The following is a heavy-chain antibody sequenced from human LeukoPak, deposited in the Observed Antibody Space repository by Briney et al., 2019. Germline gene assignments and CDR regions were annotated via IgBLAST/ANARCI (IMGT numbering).Heavy chain of an antibody. J-gene: IGHJ4*02. D-gene: IGHD1-26*01. V-gene: IGHV3-48*01. CDR2: ISSSSSTI. CDR3: AREAPAGGSYFRPLDY. Sequence: LSGGSLRLSCAASGFTFSNAWMNWVRQAPGKGLEWVSYISSSSSTIYYADSVKGRFTISRDNAKNSLYLQMNSLRAEDTAVYYCAREAPAGGSYFRPLDYWGQGTLVTVSS. CDR1: GFTFSNAW.